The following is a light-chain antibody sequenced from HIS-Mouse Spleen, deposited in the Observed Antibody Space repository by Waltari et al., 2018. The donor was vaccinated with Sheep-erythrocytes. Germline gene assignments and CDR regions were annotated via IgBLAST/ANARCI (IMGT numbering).Light chain of an antibody. CDR1: QSISRY. J-gene: IGKJ3*01. CDR2: AAS. V-gene: IGKV1-39*01. CDR3: QQSYSTPQFT. Sequence: DIQMTQSPSSLSASVGDRVTITCRASQSISRYLNWYQQKPGKAPKLLIYAASSLKSGVPSRFSGSGSGTDFTLTIISLQPEDFATYYCQQSYSTPQFTFGPGTKVDIK.